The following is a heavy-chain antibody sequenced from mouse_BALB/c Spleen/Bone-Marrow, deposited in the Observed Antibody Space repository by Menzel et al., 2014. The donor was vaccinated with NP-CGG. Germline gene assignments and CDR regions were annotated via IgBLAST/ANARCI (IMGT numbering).Heavy chain of an antibody. CDR2: IHYSGST. D-gene: IGHD1-1*01. V-gene: IGHV3-1*02. Sequence: VQLKESGRDLVKPSQSLSLTCTVTGYSITSGYSWHWIRQFPGNKLEWMGYIHYSGSTNYNPSLKSRISITRDTSKNQFFLQLNSVTTEDTATYYCASSATVVPDGYYDVWGAGTTVPVSS. CDR3: ASSATVVPDGYYDV. J-gene: IGHJ1*01. CDR1: GYSITSGYS.